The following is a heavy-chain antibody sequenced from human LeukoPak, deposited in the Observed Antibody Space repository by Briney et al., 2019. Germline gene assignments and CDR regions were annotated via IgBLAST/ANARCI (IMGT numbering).Heavy chain of an antibody. CDR1: GGSISSYY. V-gene: IGHV4-59*08. J-gene: IGHJ6*02. CDR3: ARQDNYYYGMDV. CDR2: IYNSGST. Sequence: PSETLSLTCAVSGGSISSYYWSWIRQPPGKGLEWIGYIYNSGSTNYNPSLKSRVTISVDTSKNQFSLKLSSVTAADTAVYYCARQDNYYYGMDVWGQGTTVTVSS.